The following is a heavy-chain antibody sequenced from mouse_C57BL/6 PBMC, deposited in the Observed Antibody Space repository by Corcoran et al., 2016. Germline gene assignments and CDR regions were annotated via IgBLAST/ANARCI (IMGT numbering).Heavy chain of an antibody. CDR3: ARGGIFITTVVAPFDY. V-gene: IGHV1-76*01. CDR1: GYTFTDYY. D-gene: IGHD1-1*01. J-gene: IGHJ2*01. Sequence: QVQLKQSGAELVRPGASVKLSCKASGYTFTDYYITWVKQRPGQGLEWIARIYPGSGNTYYNEKFKGKATLTAEKSSSTAYMQLSSLTSEDSAVYFCARGGIFITTVVAPFDYWGQGTTLTVSS. CDR2: IYPGSGNT.